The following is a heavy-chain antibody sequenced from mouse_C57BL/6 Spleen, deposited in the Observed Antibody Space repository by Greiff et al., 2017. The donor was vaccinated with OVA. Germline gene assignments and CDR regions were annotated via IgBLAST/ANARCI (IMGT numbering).Heavy chain of an antibody. J-gene: IGHJ4*01. CDR3: ARPRSSSYYYAMDY. CDR1: GFTFSDYG. Sequence: DVMLVESGGGLVKPGGSLKLSCAASGFTFSDYGMHWVRQAPEKGLEWVAYISSGSSTIYYADTVKGRFTISRDNAKNTLFLQMTSLRSEDTAMYYCARPRSSSYYYAMDYWGQGTSVTVSS. D-gene: IGHD1-1*01. CDR2: ISSGSSTI. V-gene: IGHV5-17*01.